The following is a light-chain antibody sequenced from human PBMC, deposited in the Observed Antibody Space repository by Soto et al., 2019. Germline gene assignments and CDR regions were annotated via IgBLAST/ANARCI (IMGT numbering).Light chain of an antibody. V-gene: IGKV3-11*01. CDR2: DAS. CDR3: QQRSSWWT. CDR1: QSIRTY. J-gene: IGKJ1*01. Sequence: EIVLTQSPATLSLSPGERATLSCRASQSIRTYLAWYQQKPGQAPRLLMYDASPRATDIPARFSGSGSGTDFTLTINSLAPEGFAVYYCQQRSSWWTFGQGTKVEIK.